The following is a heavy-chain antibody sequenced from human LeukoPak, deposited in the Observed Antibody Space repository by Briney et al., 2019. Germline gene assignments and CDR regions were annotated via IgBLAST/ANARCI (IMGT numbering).Heavy chain of an antibody. CDR2: ISYDGSNK. J-gene: IGHJ4*02. V-gene: IGHV3-30*03. Sequence: TGGSLRLSCAASGFTFSRYGMHWVRQAPGKGLEWVAVISYDGSNKYYADSVKGRFTISRDNSKNTLYLQMNSLRAEDTAVYYCARSGIQSGYCSSTSCYTGYWGQGTLVTVSS. CDR1: GFTFSRYG. D-gene: IGHD2-2*02. CDR3: ARSGIQSGYCSSTSCYTGY.